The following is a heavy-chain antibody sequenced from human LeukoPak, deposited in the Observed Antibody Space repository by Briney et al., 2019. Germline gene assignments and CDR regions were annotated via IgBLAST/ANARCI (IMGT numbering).Heavy chain of an antibody. V-gene: IGHV4-59*08. CDR1: GGSISSYY. CDR3: ARHRAGNSFY. CDR2: IHYSGST. Sequence: SETLSLTCTVSGGSISSYYWSWIRQPPGKGLEWIGYIHYSGSTNYNPSLKSRVIVSVDTSKNQFSLKLSSVTAADTAVYYCARHRAGNSFYWGQGTLVTVSS. J-gene: IGHJ4*02. D-gene: IGHD4-23*01.